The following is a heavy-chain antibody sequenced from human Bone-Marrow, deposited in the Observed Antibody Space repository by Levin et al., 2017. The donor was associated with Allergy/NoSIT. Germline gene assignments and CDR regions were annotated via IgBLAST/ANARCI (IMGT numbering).Heavy chain of an antibody. V-gene: IGHV3-30*18. CDR2: ISYDGSNK. D-gene: IGHD2-15*01. CDR1: GFTFSSYG. Sequence: GESLKISCAASGFTFSSYGMHWVRQAPGKGLEWVAVISYDGSNKYYADSVKGRFTISRDNSKNTLYLQMNSLRAEDTAVYYCAKDGVDIVVVVVDYYYYMDVWGKGTTVTVSS. CDR3: AKDGVDIVVVVVDYYYYMDV. J-gene: IGHJ6*03.